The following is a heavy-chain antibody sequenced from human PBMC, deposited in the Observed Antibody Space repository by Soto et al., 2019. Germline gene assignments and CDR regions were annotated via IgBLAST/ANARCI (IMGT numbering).Heavy chain of an antibody. CDR2: TYFRSKWYN. J-gene: IGHJ3*02. Sequence: SQTLSLTCVISGDSVSSITTAWNWIRQSPSRGLEWLGRTYFRSKWYNDYAVSVKRRITINADTSKNQISLQLDSVTPEDTAIYYCAISGDYGHPDSFDNWGQGTKVTVSS. V-gene: IGHV6-1*01. CDR3: AISGDYGHPDSFDN. CDR1: GDSVSSITTA. D-gene: IGHD4-17*01.